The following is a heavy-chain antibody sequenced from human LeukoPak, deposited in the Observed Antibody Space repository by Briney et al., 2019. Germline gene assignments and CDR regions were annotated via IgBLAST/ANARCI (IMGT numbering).Heavy chain of an antibody. D-gene: IGHD2-15*01. V-gene: IGHV3-21*01. CDR3: AIYCSGGSCYPSY. Sequence: GGSLRLSCAASGFTFSSYSMNWVRQALGKGLEWVSSISSSSSYIYYADSVKGRFTISRDNAKNSLYLQMNSLRAEDTAVYYCAIYCSGGSCYPSYWGQGTLVTVSS. CDR2: ISSSSSYI. CDR1: GFTFSSYS. J-gene: IGHJ4*02.